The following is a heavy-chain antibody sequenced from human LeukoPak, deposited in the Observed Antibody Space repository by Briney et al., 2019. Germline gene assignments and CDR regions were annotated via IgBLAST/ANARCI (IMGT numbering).Heavy chain of an antibody. CDR3: AREGSYCVGGDCYSFDF. J-gene: IGHJ4*02. CDR1: GYRFISHY. Sequence: ASLTVSCTASGYRFISHYIHWVRQAPGQGPEWLGWMHAGNGNTRYPEKFEGRVTMTRDTSTNTAYMDLSSLRSDDTAVYYCAREGSYCVGGDCYSFDFWGQGTLVTVSS. V-gene: IGHV1-2*02. D-gene: IGHD2-21*02. CDR2: MHAGNGNT.